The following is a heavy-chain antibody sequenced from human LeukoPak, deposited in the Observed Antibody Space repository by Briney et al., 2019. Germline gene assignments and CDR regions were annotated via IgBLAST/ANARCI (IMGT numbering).Heavy chain of an antibody. CDR2: IYPDESNI. J-gene: IGHJ4*02. CDR3: ARPPSRGYSSSFEY. Sequence: GESLKIPCKGSGYSFPTYWIAWVRQMPGKGLEWMGIIYPDESNIRYSPSFQGQVTISADKSISTAYLQWSSLKASDTAMYYRARPPSRGYSSSFEYWGQGTLVTVSS. CDR1: GYSFPTYW. V-gene: IGHV5-51*01. D-gene: IGHD2-2*03.